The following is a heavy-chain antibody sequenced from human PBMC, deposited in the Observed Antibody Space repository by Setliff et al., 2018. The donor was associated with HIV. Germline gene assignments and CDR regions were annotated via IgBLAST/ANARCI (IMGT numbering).Heavy chain of an antibody. CDR3: ALRGGHYYYYYMDV. D-gene: IGHD3-10*01. CDR2: IIPIFGTA. Sequence: SVKVSCKASGGTFSTYAISWVRQAPGQGLEWMGGIIPIFGTADYAQKFQGRVTITADESTSTAYMELSSLRSEDTAVYYWALRGGHYYYYYMDVWGKGTPVTVS. CDR1: GGTFSTYA. V-gene: IGHV1-69*13. J-gene: IGHJ6*03.